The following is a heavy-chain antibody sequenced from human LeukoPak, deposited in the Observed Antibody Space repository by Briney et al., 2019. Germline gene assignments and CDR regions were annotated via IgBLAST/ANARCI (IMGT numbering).Heavy chain of an antibody. CDR1: GYDLNTYA. CDR3: ARDFAMARVFDF. J-gene: IGHJ4*01. D-gene: IGHD3-10*01. CDR2: ISAYNGKT. Sequence: GASVKVSCKASGYDLNTYAFSWVRQAPGQGLEWMGWISAYNGKTEYAQNLRGRVTMTTDISTGTAYMDLRGLTWDDTAVYYCARDFAMARVFDFWGHGTLVTVSS. V-gene: IGHV1-18*01.